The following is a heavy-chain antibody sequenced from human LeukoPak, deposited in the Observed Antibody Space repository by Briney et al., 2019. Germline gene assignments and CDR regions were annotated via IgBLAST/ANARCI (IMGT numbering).Heavy chain of an antibody. V-gene: IGHV3-30*18. CDR1: GFTFSNYW. D-gene: IGHD6-13*01. Sequence: PGGSLTLSCEASGFTFSNYWMSGVRQAPGKGLEGVAVISYDGSNKYYADYVTGRFTISRDNSKNTLYMQMNSLRAEDTAVYYCAKPNYSSSWLFDYWGQGTLVTVSS. CDR3: AKPNYSSSWLFDY. J-gene: IGHJ4*02. CDR2: ISYDGSNK.